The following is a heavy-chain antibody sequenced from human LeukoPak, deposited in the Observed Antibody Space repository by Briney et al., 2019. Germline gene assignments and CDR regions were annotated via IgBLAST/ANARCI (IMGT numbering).Heavy chain of an antibody. J-gene: IGHJ4*02. D-gene: IGHD2-8*02. V-gene: IGHV3-7*01. Sequence: GSLRLSCGASGFTLRGYWMTWVRPASGEGLEWGGNIKPDGSEKYYVDSVKGRFTISRDNAKNSLYLQMNSLRVEDTAVYYCASYLYWWSDLGYWGQGTLVTVSS. CDR3: ASYLYWWSDLGY. CDR1: GFTLRGYW. CDR2: IKPDGSEK.